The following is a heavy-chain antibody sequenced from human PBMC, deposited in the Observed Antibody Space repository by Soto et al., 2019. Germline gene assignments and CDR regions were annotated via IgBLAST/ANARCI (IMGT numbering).Heavy chain of an antibody. V-gene: IGHV4-59*08. CDR1: GGSISSYY. D-gene: IGHD1-26*01. J-gene: IGHJ4*02. Sequence: QVQLQESGPGLVKPSETLSPTCTVSGGSISSYYWSWIRQPPGKGLEWIGYIYYSGSTNYNPSLKSRVTISVDTSKNQFSLKWSSVTAADTAVYYCARRYGSAIDYWGQGTLVTVSS. CDR2: IYYSGST. CDR3: ARRYGSAIDY.